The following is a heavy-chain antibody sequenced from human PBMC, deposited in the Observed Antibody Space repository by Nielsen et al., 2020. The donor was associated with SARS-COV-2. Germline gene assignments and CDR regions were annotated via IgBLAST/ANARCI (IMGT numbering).Heavy chain of an antibody. V-gene: IGHV3-23*01. D-gene: IGHD1-26*01. J-gene: IGHJ4*02. CDR3: AKISGSQRHYFDF. Sequence: GESLKIPCAASGFPFSSYAMTWVRQAPGKGLEWVSSIGTTGDKTFYADPVKGRFTISRDNSKNTLYLQLNSLRAEDTAVFYCAKISGSQRHYFDFWGQGALVTVSS. CDR1: GFPFSSYA. CDR2: IGTTGDKT.